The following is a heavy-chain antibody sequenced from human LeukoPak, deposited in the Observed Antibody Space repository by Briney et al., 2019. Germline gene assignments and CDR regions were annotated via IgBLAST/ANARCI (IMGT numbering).Heavy chain of an antibody. D-gene: IGHD2-15*01. CDR3: ARVNIVVVVAARGAFDI. J-gene: IGHJ3*02. CDR2: ISAYNGNT. Sequence: ASVKVSCKASGYTFTSYGISWVRQAPGQGLEWMGWISAYNGNTNYAQKLQGRVTMTTDTSTSTAYMELRSLRSDDTAVYYCARVNIVVVVAARGAFDIWGQGTMVTVSS. CDR1: GYTFTSYG. V-gene: IGHV1-18*01.